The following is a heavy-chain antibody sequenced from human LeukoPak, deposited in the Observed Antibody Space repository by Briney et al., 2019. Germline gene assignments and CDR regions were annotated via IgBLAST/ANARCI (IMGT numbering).Heavy chain of an antibody. D-gene: IGHD6-19*01. Sequence: SVKVPCKASGGTFSSYAISWVRQAPGQGLEWMGGIIPIFGTANYAQKFQGRVTITADESTSTAYMELSSLRSEDTAVYYCARGGIAVAGSWTPADYWGQGTLVTVSS. CDR2: IIPIFGTA. J-gene: IGHJ4*02. V-gene: IGHV1-69*13. CDR1: GGTFSSYA. CDR3: ARGGIAVAGSWTPADY.